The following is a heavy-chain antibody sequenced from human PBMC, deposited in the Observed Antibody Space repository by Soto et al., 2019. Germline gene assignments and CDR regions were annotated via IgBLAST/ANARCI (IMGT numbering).Heavy chain of an antibody. D-gene: IGHD2-2*01. Sequence: PSETLSLTCTVSGGSISSGYYYWSWIRQPPGKGLEWIGYIYYSGSTYYNPSLKSRVTISVDTSKNQSSLKLSSVTAADTAVYYCASHCSSTSRYYYGMDVWGQRTTVTVSS. CDR1: GGSISSGYYY. J-gene: IGHJ6*02. CDR3: ASHCSSTSRYYYGMDV. CDR2: IYYSGST. V-gene: IGHV4-30-4*01.